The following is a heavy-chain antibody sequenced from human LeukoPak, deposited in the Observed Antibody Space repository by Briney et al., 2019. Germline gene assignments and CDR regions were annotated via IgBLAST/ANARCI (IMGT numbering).Heavy chain of an antibody. V-gene: IGHV5-51*01. J-gene: IGHJ5*01. CDR2: IYPGDSDT. CDR3: ARSAANWFDS. CDR1: GYSFPTYW. D-gene: IGHD6-13*01. Sequence: GESLKISCKGSGYSFPTYWIGWMRQMPGKGLEWMGFIYPGDSDTRYSPSFQGQVTISVDKSISTAYLQWSSLKPSDTATYYCARSAANWFDSWGQGTLVTVFS.